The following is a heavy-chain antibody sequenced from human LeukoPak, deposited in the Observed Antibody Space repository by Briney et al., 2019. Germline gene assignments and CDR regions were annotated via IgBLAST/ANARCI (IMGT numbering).Heavy chain of an antibody. V-gene: IGHV4-34*01. D-gene: IGHD6-6*01. CDR1: GGSFSGYY. CDR2: INHSGST. CDR3: ARGRTIAARYSFDY. J-gene: IGHJ4*02. Sequence: SETLSLTCAVYGGSFSGYYWSWIRQPPGKGLGWIGEINHSGSTNYNPSLKSRVTISVDTSKNQFSLKLSSVTPADTAVYYCARGRTIAARYSFDYWGQGTLVTVSS.